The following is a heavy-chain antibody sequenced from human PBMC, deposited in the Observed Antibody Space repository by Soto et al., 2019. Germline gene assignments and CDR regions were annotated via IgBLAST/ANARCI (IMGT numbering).Heavy chain of an antibody. V-gene: IGHV3-74*01. Sequence: GESLKISCAVSGFTFSAYWMHWVRQTPGKGLVWVSRINPDGTKTNYAGSVEGRFTISRDNAKSTLYLQMNSLSAEDTAIYFCSSDTFGLRDTWGQGTLVTVSS. CDR3: SSDTFGLRDT. D-gene: IGHD3-3*01. J-gene: IGHJ5*02. CDR1: GFTFSAYW. CDR2: INPDGTKT.